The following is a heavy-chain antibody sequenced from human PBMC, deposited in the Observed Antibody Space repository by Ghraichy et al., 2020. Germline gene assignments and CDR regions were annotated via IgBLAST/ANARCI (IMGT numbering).Heavy chain of an antibody. Sequence: SETLSLTCIVSGGSISSHYWNWIRQPPGKGLEWIGYVHNSGTTKYNPSLQSRVTISEDTSKNQFSLKMTSVTAADTAVYYCVAGGGWLPDYWGQGILVTVSS. CDR1: GGSISSHY. CDR2: VHNSGTT. CDR3: VAGGGWLPDY. V-gene: IGHV4-59*11. J-gene: IGHJ4*02. D-gene: IGHD6-19*01.